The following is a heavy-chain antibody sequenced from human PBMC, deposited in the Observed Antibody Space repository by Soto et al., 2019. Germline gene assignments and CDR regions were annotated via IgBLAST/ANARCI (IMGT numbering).Heavy chain of an antibody. CDR2: IYYSGST. CDR3: ARGGSSWYLPDY. CDR1: GGSISSYC. D-gene: IGHD6-13*01. Sequence: SETLSLTCTVSGGSISSYCLSWIRQPPGKGLEWIGYIYYSGSTNYNPSLKSRVTISVDTSKNQFSLNLSSVTAADTAVYYCARGGSSWYLPDYWGQGTLVTVSS. V-gene: IGHV4-59*01. J-gene: IGHJ4*02.